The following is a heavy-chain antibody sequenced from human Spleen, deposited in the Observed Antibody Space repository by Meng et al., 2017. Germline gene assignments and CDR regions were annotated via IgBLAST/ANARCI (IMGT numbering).Heavy chain of an antibody. CDR3: ARDKYSSDNYGMDV. Sequence: VHLVKSGGEVKKPGAPVKVSCKASGYTFTNYCIHWVRQAPGQGIEWMGIINPSDGSKSSAPKFQGRVTLTRDTSASTVYMDLSSLTSDDTAVYYCARDKYSSDNYGMDVWGQGTTVTVSS. V-gene: IGHV1-46*01. CDR1: GYTFTNYC. D-gene: IGHD4-11*01. J-gene: IGHJ6*02. CDR2: INPSDGSK.